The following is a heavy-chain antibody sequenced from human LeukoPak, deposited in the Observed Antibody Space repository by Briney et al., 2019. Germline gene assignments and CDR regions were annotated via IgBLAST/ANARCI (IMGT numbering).Heavy chain of an antibody. D-gene: IGHD2-15*01. Sequence: GGSLRLSCAVSGLTFTSDATSWVRQAPGKGLEWVSAISGSGFTTYYADSVKGRFTISRDNSKSTLYLQMNSLRAEDTAIYYCAREDDCSGGGCYYHFDYWGQGTLVTVSS. CDR2: ISGSGFTT. CDR1: GLTFTSDA. V-gene: IGHV3-23*01. J-gene: IGHJ4*02. CDR3: AREDDCSGGGCYYHFDY.